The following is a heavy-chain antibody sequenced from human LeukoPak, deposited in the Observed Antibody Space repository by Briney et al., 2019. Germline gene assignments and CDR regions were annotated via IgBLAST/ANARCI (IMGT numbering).Heavy chain of an antibody. D-gene: IGHD2-15*01. J-gene: IGHJ5*02. V-gene: IGHV6-1*01. Sequence: SQTLSLTCAISGDSVSSNSAAWNWIRQSQSRGLEWLGSTYCRSMWYNDYAVSVKSRITINPDTSKNQFSLQLNSVTPEDTAVYYCAREPDLRYCSGGSCYVTWFDPWGQGTLVTVSS. CDR1: GDSVSSNSAA. CDR3: AREPDLRYCSGGSCYVTWFDP. CDR2: TYCRSMWYN.